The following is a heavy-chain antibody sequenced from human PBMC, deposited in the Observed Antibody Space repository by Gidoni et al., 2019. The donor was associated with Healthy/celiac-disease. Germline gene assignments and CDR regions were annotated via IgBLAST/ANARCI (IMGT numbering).Heavy chain of an antibody. D-gene: IGHD4-17*01. CDR2: IYSGGST. CDR1: GFTVSSNY. J-gene: IGHJ2*01. V-gene: IGHV3-53*01. Sequence: EVQLVESGGGLIQPGGSLRLSCAASGFTVSSNYMSWVRQAPGKGLEWVSVIYSGGSTYYADSVKGRFTSSRGNSKNTLYLQMNSLRAEDTAVYYCARGPPVNTVGVSWYFDLWGRGTLVTVSS. CDR3: ARGPPVNTVGVSWYFDL.